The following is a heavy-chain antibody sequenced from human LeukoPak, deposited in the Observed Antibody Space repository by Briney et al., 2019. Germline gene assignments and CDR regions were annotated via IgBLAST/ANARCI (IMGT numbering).Heavy chain of an antibody. D-gene: IGHD6-13*01. CDR3: ARGQQLVPGRLDYFDY. V-gene: IGHV3-21*01. J-gene: IGHJ4*02. CDR2: ISGSGSYI. CDR1: GFTFSSYS. Sequence: SGGSLRLSCAASGFTFSSYSMNWVRQAPGEGLEWVSSISGSGSYIHYADLLKGRFTISRDNAKNSLFLQMNSLRAEDTAVYYCARGQQLVPGRLDYFDYWGQGTLVTVSS.